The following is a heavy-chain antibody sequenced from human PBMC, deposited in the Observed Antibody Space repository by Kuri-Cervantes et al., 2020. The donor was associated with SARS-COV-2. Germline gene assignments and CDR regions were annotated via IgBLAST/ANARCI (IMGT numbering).Heavy chain of an antibody. CDR3: VRKPAAGFDF. J-gene: IGHJ4*02. CDR2: INQDGSEK. Sequence: GESLKISCAASGFTFSYYWMSWVRQAPGEGLEWVANINQDGSEKYYVGSVKGRFTISRDNAKNSLFLQMNSLRVEDTAMYYCVRKPAAGFDFWGLGTLVTVSS. CDR1: GFTFSYYW. D-gene: IGHD1-14*01. V-gene: IGHV3-7*05.